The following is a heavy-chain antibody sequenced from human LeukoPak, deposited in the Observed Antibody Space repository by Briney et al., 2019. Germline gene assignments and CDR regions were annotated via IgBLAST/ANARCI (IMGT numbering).Heavy chain of an antibody. CDR3: AGQKDSGTYPFDY. V-gene: IGHV4-59*08. Sequence: KSSETLSLTCTVSGVSLSSDCRSWVRQPPGKGLEWIGSIYYSGSTNYNPALKSRVTISVDKSKNQFSLKLSSVTAADTAVYYCAGQKDSGTYPFDYWGQGTLVTVSS. CDR2: IYYSGST. CDR1: GVSLSSDC. J-gene: IGHJ4*02. D-gene: IGHD1-26*01.